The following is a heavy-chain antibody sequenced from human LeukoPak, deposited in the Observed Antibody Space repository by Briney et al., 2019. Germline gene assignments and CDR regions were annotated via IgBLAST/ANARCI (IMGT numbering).Heavy chain of an antibody. D-gene: IGHD3-22*01. CDR3: AAHYYDSFDY. CDR1: GGSISSYY. J-gene: IGHJ4*02. Sequence: SETLSLTCTVSGGSISSYYWSWIRQPPGKGLEWIGYIYYSGSTNYNPSLKSRVTISVDTSKNQFSLKLSSVTAADTAVYYCAAHYYDSFDYWSQGTLVTVSS. CDR2: IYYSGST. V-gene: IGHV4-59*01.